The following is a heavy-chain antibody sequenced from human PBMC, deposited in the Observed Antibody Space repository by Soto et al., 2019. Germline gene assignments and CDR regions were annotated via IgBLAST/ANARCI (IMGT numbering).Heavy chain of an antibody. CDR1: GFTFSSYG. D-gene: IGHD1-20*01. J-gene: IGHJ4*02. Sequence: PGGSLRLSCAASGFTFSSYGMHWVRQVPGKGLEWVAVISYDGSNKYYADSVKGRFTISRDNSKNTLYLQMNSLRAEDTAVYYCATSTGITGTKFDYWGQGTLVTVSS. CDR3: ATSTGITGTKFDY. CDR2: ISYDGSNK. V-gene: IGHV3-30*03.